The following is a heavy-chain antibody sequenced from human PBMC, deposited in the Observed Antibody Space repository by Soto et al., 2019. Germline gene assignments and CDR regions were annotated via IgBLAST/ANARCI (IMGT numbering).Heavy chain of an antibody. CDR1: GYTFTSYD. D-gene: IGHD1-1*01. J-gene: IGHJ6*02. CDR3: ARGKGMEENYYYYGMDI. Sequence: ASVKVSCKASGYTFTSYDIHWVRQAPGQGLEWMGWINGGTGQTRYSQRFQDRVTITRDTSAKTTYMDLTSLRSEDTAVYYCARGKGMEENYYYYGMDIWGQGTTVTVSS. CDR2: INGGTGQT. V-gene: IGHV1-3*01.